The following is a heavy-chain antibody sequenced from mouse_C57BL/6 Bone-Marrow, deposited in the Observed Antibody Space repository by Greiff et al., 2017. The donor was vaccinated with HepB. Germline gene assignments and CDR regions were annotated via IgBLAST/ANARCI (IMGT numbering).Heavy chain of an antibody. CDR1: GYSITSGYY. V-gene: IGHV3-6*01. CDR2: ISYDGSN. Sequence: EVKLLESGPGLVKPSQSLSLTCSVTGYSITSGYYWNWIRQFPGNKLEWMGYISYDGSNNYNPSLKNRISITRDTSKNQFFLKLNSVTTEDTATYYCARERYYYGRDYFDYWGQGTTLTVSS. J-gene: IGHJ2*01. D-gene: IGHD1-1*01. CDR3: ARERYYYGRDYFDY.